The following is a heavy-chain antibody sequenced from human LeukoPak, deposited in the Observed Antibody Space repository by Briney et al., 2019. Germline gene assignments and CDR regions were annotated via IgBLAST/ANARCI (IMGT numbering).Heavy chain of an antibody. CDR1: GFTFSSYW. CDR2: INSGGSST. J-gene: IGHJ4*02. CDR3: ASPPGIAAAGTWGY. Sequence: GGPLGLSCAASGFTFSSYWMHWVRQAPGKGRMWVSSINSGGSSTNYADSVKGRFTISRDNAKHTLYLQMNSLRAEDTAVYYCASPPGIAAAGTWGYWGQGTLVTVSS. V-gene: IGHV3-74*01. D-gene: IGHD6-13*01.